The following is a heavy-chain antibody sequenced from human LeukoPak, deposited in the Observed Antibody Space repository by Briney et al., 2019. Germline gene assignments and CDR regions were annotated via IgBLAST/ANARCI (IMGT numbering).Heavy chain of an antibody. CDR1: GFTFSSYW. CDR3: ATSHDGSGNN. D-gene: IGHD3-22*01. Sequence: GGSLRLSCAASGFTFSSYWMAWVRQAPGKGLEWVGKINQDGGAKFSVDSVKGRFTISRDNARNSLYLQMNNLRVEDTGIYYCATSHDGSGNNWGQGTLVTVSS. V-gene: IGHV3-7*01. CDR2: INQDGGAK. J-gene: IGHJ4*02.